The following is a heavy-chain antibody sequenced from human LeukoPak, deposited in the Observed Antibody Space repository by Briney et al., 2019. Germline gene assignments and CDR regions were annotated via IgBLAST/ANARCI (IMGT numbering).Heavy chain of an antibody. CDR2: ISTSSRYI. V-gene: IGHV3-21*01. D-gene: IGHD2-2*01. Sequence: PGGSLRLSCAASGFTFSSYSMNRVRQAPGKGLEWVSSISTSSRYIYYKDSVRGRFTISRDDAKNSLYLEMNSLRAEDTAVYYCARADCSSSTCYLRRSWFDPWGQGTLVTVSS. CDR1: GFTFSSYS. CDR3: ARADCSSSTCYLRRSWFDP. J-gene: IGHJ5*02.